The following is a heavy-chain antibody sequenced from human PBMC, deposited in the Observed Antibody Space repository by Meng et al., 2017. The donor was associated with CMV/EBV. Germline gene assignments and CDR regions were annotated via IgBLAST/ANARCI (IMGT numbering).Heavy chain of an antibody. Sequence: GPLRLSCAVYGGSFSGYYWSWIRQPPGKGLEWIGEINHSGSTNYNPSLKSRVTISVDTSKNQFSLKLSSVTAADTAVYYCAKARSSTSYRTYYFDYWGQGTLVTVSS. CDR3: AKARSSTSYRTYYFDY. J-gene: IGHJ4*02. V-gene: IGHV4-34*01. D-gene: IGHD2-2*01. CDR1: GGSFSGYY. CDR2: INHSGST.